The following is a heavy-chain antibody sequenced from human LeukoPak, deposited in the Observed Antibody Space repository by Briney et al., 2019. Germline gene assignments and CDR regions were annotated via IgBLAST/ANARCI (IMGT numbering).Heavy chain of an antibody. CDR2: FDPEEGKT. D-gene: IGHD5-12*01. CDR3: ATNTYSGYAIDS. J-gene: IGHJ4*02. CDR1: GYRLNELS. V-gene: IGHV1-24*01. Sequence: ASVKVSCKVSGYRLNELSIHWVRQGPGKGLEWMGGFDPEEGKTIYAQKLQGRVSMTEDTSTDTAFMELRSLRSEDTAVYYCATNTYSGYAIDSWGQGTLVTVSS.